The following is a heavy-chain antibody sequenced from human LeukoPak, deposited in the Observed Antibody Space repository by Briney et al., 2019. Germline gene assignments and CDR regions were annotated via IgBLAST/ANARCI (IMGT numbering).Heavy chain of an antibody. CDR3: AKVLRGYCSGGSCYEEYYYYYIDV. V-gene: IGHV3-30*02. CDR1: GFTFSSYG. Sequence: GGSLRLSCAASGFTFSSYGMHWVRQAPGKGLEWVAFIRYDGSNKYYADSVKGRFTISRDNSKNTLYLQMNSLRAEETAVYYCAKVLRGYCSGGSCYEEYYYYYIDVGGKGTTLTLPS. J-gene: IGHJ6*03. D-gene: IGHD2-15*01. CDR2: IRYDGSNK.